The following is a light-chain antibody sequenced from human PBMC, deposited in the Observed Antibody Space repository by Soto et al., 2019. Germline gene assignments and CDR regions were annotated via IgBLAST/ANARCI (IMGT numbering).Light chain of an antibody. CDR3: QQRRSWPIT. V-gene: IGKV3-11*01. CDR2: DTS. J-gene: IGKJ5*01. Sequence: EIVLTQSPATLSLSPGEGATLSCRASQNLYSYLAWYQHKPGQAPRLLIYDTSNRATGIPVRFSGSGSETDFTLPISSLEPEDFAVYYCQQRRSWPITFGQGTRLEIK. CDR1: QNLYSY.